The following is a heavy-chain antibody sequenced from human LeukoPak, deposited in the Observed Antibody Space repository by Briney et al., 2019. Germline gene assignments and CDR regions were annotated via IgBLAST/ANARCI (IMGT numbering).Heavy chain of an antibody. J-gene: IGHJ4*02. V-gene: IGHV6-1*01. Sequence: SQTLSLTCAISGDSVSRNSATWNWIRQSPSRGLEWLGRTYYRSKWYNDYAESVKSRITIKPDTSKNQFSLQLNSVPPEDTAVYFCARDLAGDGGYSYGMVDYWGQGTLVTVSS. CDR2: TYYRSKWYN. CDR3: ARDLAGDGGYSYGMVDY. CDR1: GDSVSRNSAT. D-gene: IGHD5-18*01.